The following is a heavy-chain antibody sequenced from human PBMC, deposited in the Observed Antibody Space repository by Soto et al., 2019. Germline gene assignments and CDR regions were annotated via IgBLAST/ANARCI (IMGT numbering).Heavy chain of an antibody. D-gene: IGHD3-3*01. CDR3: VGLYGLG. V-gene: IGHV3-21*01. Sequence: PGGSLRLSCAASGFTFTTYSMNWVHQAPGKGLEWVSSISSSGNYMYYADSVKGRFTISRDNAKNSLWLQMNSLRVEDTALYYCVGLYGLGWGQGTMVTVSS. CDR1: GFTFTTYS. J-gene: IGHJ4*02. CDR2: ISSSGNYM.